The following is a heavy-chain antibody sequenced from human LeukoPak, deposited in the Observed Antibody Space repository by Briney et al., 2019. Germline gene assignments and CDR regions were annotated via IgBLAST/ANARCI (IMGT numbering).Heavy chain of an antibody. D-gene: IGHD6-19*01. CDR2: IKQDGSEK. CDR3: ARDLVRRTWAVAGNYYYMDV. Sequence: GGSLRLSCAASGFTFSSYWMSWVRQAPGKGLEWVANIKQDGSEKYYVDSVKGRFTISRDNAKNSLYLQMNSLRAEDTAVYYCARDLVRRTWAVAGNYYYMDVWGKGTTVTVSS. CDR1: GFTFSSYW. J-gene: IGHJ6*03. V-gene: IGHV3-7*01.